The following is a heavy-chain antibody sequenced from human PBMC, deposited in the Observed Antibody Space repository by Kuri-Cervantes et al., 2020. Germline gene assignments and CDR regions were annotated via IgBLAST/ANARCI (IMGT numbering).Heavy chain of an antibody. CDR2: IIPILGIA. CDR1: GGTFSSYT. Sequence: SVKVSCKASGGTFSSYTISWVRQAPGQGLEWMGRIIPILGIANYAQKFQGRVTITADKSTSAAYMELRSLRSDDTAVYYCARGPNPSPFDYRGQGTLVTVSS. D-gene: IGHD1-14*01. V-gene: IGHV1-69*02. J-gene: IGHJ4*02. CDR3: ARGPNPSPFDY.